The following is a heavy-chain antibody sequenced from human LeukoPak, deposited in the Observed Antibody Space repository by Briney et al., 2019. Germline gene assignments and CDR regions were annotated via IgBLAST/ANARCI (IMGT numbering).Heavy chain of an antibody. Sequence: TGGSLRLSCAASGFTFSSYSMNWVRQAPGKGLEWVSSISSSSSYIYYADSVKGRFTISRDNAKNSLYLQMNSLGAEDTAVYYCASLRIWFDYWGQGTLVTVSS. CDR2: ISSSSSYI. CDR1: GFTFSSYS. CDR3: ASLRIWFDY. J-gene: IGHJ4*02. D-gene: IGHD2-15*01. V-gene: IGHV3-21*01.